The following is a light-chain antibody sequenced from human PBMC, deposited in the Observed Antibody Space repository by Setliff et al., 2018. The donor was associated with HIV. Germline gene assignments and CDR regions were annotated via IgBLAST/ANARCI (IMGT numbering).Light chain of an antibody. CDR1: SSDVGGYKH. CDR3: CSYAGSYV. V-gene: IGLV2-11*01. Sequence: QSALTQPRSVSGSPGQSVTISCIGTSSDVGGYKHVSWYQQHPGKAPKLIIYDVNKRPSGVPDRFSGSMSGNTASLTISGLQADDEADYYCCSYAGSYVFETGTK. CDR2: DVN. J-gene: IGLJ1*01.